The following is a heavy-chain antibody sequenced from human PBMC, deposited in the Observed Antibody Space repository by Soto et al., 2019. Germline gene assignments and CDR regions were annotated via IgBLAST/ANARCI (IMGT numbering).Heavy chain of an antibody. CDR3: ARSRTGTTYGGMDV. CDR2: IDSGGDT. Sequence: EVQLVESGGDLVQPGGSLRLSCAACGFAVSSNYMTWVRQAPEKGLEWVSVIDSGGDTHYADSVRGRFTISRDNSKNTLYLQMNSLRAEDTAVYYCARSRTGTTYGGMDVWGQGTTVTVSS. J-gene: IGHJ6*02. CDR1: GFAVSSNY. V-gene: IGHV3-66*01. D-gene: IGHD1-7*01.